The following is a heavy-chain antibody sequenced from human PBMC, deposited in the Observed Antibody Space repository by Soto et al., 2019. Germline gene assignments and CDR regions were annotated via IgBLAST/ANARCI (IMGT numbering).Heavy chain of an antibody. V-gene: IGHV4-39*01. Sequence: QLQLQESGPGLVKSSETLSLTCSVSGASVSSSHYWVWIRQPPGKGLEWIGSVSYSGSPYYSPSFNSPTAFSVDTSTTRFSLRVRSVTATATAVYFCASHYNTGAFFAYWGQGKLVTVSS. CDR2: VSYSGSP. CDR3: ASHYNTGAFFAY. CDR1: GASVSSSHY. D-gene: IGHD1-20*01. J-gene: IGHJ4*02.